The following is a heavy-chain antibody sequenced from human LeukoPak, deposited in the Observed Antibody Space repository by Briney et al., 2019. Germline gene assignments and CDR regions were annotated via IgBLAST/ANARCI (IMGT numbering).Heavy chain of an antibody. CDR2: IKQDGSER. J-gene: IGHJ4*02. CDR3: ARGYCSGGSCYSAIFDY. V-gene: IGHV3-7*03. CDR1: GFTFSSYW. Sequence: GGSLRLSCAASGFTFSSYWMSWVRQAPGKGLEWVANIKQDGSERYYVDSVKGRFTISGDNAKNSLYLQMTSLRAEDTAVYCCARGYCSGGSCYSAIFDYWGQGTLVTVSS. D-gene: IGHD2-15*01.